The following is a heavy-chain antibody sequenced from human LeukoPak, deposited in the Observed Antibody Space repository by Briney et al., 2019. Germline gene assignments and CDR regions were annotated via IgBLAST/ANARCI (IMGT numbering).Heavy chain of an antibody. V-gene: IGHV4-39*07. CDR2: IYSSGST. J-gene: IGHJ4*02. Sequence: SETLSLTCTVSGVSISSSSYYWGWIRQPPGKGLEWIGSIYSSGSTYYNPSLKSRVTISVDTSKNQFSLKLSSVTAADTAVYYCARVSNWNYDYWGQGTLVTVSS. D-gene: IGHD1-7*01. CDR1: GVSISSSSYY. CDR3: ARVSNWNYDY.